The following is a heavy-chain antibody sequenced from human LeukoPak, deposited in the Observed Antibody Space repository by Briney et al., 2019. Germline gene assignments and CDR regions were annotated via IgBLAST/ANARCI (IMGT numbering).Heavy chain of an antibody. CDR2: ISAYNGNT. D-gene: IGHD6-13*01. CDR1: GYTFTSYG. Sequence: GASVKVSCKASGYTFTSYGISWVRQAPGQGLEWMGWISAYNGNTNYAQKLQGRVTMTTDTSTSTAYMELRSLRSDDTAVYYCARVQRSSSWYVTGWFDPWSQGTLVTVSS. CDR3: ARVQRSSSWYVTGWFDP. V-gene: IGHV1-18*01. J-gene: IGHJ5*02.